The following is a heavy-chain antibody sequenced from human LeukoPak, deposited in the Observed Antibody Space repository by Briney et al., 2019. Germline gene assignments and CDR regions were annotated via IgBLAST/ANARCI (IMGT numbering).Heavy chain of an antibody. V-gene: IGHV4-4*07. D-gene: IGHD4-17*01. CDR1: GRSISSYY. CDR2: IYTSGST. Sequence: SETLSLTCTVSGRSISSYYWRWVRQPAGKGLEWIGRIYTSGSTNYNPSLKSRVTMSVDTSKNQFSLKLSSVTAADTAVYYCARDPVTTPLDYWGQGTLVTVSS. J-gene: IGHJ4*02. CDR3: ARDPVTTPLDY.